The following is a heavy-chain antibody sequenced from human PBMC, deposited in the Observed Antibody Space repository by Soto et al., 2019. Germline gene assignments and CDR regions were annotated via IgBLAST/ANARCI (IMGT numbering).Heavy chain of an antibody. CDR2: IIPILGIA. J-gene: IGHJ4*02. Sequence: QVQLVQSGAEVKKPGSSVKVSCKASGGTFSSYTISWVRQAPGQGLEWMGRIIPILGIANYAQKFQGRVTITADNSTSTAYMELSSLRYEDKAVYYWARVSLVGATVDYWGQGTLVTVSS. V-gene: IGHV1-69*02. D-gene: IGHD1-26*01. CDR1: GGTFSSYT. CDR3: ARVSLVGATVDY.